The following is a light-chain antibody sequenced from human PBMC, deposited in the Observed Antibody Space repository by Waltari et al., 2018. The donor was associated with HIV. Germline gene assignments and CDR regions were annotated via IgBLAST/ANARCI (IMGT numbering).Light chain of an antibody. Sequence: EIVLTQSPGTLSLSLGERATLHCRTSQTVDSSHLAWDQQKRDQPPRLLMYGASTRDTGVPDRFSGSGSGTNFTLTINTLEPEDFAVYYCQQFGSSLLSFGGGTKVEIK. V-gene: IGKV3-20*01. CDR2: GAS. J-gene: IGKJ4*01. CDR1: QTVDSSH. CDR3: QQFGSSLLS.